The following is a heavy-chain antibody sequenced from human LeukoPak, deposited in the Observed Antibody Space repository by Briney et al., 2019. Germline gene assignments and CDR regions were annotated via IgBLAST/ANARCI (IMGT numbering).Heavy chain of an antibody. D-gene: IGHD6-13*01. CDR3: ARNWQPRAGKVYYYMDV. Sequence: GSLRLSCAASGFTFSSYSMNWVRQAPGKGLEWVSSITSSTSYIYYADSVKGRFTISKDNAKNSLYLQMHSLRAEDTGVYYCARNWQPRAGKVYYYMDVWGKGTTVTVFS. CDR2: ITSSTSYI. CDR1: GFTFSSYS. V-gene: IGHV3-21*01. J-gene: IGHJ6*03.